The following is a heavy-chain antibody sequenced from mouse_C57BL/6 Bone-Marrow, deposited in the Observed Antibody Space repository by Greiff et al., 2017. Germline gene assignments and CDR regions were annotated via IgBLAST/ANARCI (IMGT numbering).Heavy chain of an antibody. CDR1: GFTFSDYG. Sequence: EVKLVESGGGLVKPGGSLKISCAASGFTFSDYGMHWVRQAPEKGLEWVAYISSGSSTIYYADTVKGRFTISRDNAKNTLFLQMTSLRSEDTAMYYCARASDGYYAMDYWGPGTSVTVSS. V-gene: IGHV5-17*01. J-gene: IGHJ4*01. CDR2: ISSGSSTI. CDR3: ARASDGYYAMDY. D-gene: IGHD2-3*01.